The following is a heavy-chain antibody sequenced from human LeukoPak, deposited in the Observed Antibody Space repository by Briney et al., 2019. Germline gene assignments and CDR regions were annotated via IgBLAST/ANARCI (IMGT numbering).Heavy chain of an antibody. CDR3: ARSKRITMVRGVIFYFDY. D-gene: IGHD3-10*01. CDR2: INLSGST. Sequence: HPSETLSLTCAVYGGSFSGYYWSWIRQPPGKGLEWIGEINLSGSTNYNPSLKSRVTISVDTSKNQFSLKLSSVTAADTAVYYCARSKRITMVRGVIFYFDYWGQGTLVTVSS. J-gene: IGHJ4*02. V-gene: IGHV4-34*01. CDR1: GGSFSGYY.